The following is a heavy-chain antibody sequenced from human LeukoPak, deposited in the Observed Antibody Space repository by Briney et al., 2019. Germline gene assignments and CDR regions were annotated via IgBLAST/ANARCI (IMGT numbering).Heavy chain of an antibody. J-gene: IGHJ4*02. V-gene: IGHV4-4*07. Sequence: ASETLFLTCTVSGGSISSYYWSWIRQPAGKGLEWIGRIYTSGSTNYNPSLKSRVTMSVDTSKNQFSLKLSSVTAADTAVYYCARGFGYRHPGRHHFDYWGQGTLVTVSS. CDR2: IYTSGST. D-gene: IGHD5-12*01. CDR1: GGSISSYY. CDR3: ARGFGYRHPGRHHFDY.